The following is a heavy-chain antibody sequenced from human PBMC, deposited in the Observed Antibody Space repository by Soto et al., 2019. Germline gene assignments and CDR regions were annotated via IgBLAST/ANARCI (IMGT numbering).Heavy chain of an antibody. J-gene: IGHJ4*02. CDR3: AMHSVYENNCDY. V-gene: IGHV4-30-4*01. Sequence: QVQLQESGPGLVKPSQTLSLTCAVSGGSISSGGYYWSWIRQPPGKGLEWIGYIYYSGSTFYNPSLKSRVTISVDTSKNQFSLKLSSVTAADTAVYYCAMHSVYENNCDYWGQGTLVAVSS. CDR1: GGSISSGGYY. D-gene: IGHD5-12*01. CDR2: IYYSGST.